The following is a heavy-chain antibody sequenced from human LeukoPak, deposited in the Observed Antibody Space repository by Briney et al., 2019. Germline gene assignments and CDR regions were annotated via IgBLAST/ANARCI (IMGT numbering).Heavy chain of an antibody. CDR1: GFTFSSYA. J-gene: IGHJ3*02. CDR3: AKDRLVTAIRTDAFDI. Sequence: GGSLRLSCAASGFTFSSYAMSWVRQAPGKGLEWVSAISGSGGSTYYADSVKGRFTISRDNSKNTLYLQMNSLRAEDTAVYYCAKDRLVTAIRTDAFDIWGQGTMVTVSS. CDR2: ISGSGGST. D-gene: IGHD2-21*02. V-gene: IGHV3-23*01.